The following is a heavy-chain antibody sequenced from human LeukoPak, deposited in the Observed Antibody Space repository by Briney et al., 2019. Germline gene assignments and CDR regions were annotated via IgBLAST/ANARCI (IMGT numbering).Heavy chain of an antibody. CDR1: GFTFRSYS. V-gene: IGHV3-21*01. D-gene: IGHD4-11*01. J-gene: IGHJ5*02. CDR2: ITGSSTYI. Sequence: GGSLRLSCAVSGFTFRSYSMNWVRQAPGKGLEWVSSITGSSTYIYYADSVKGRFTISRDNAKNSLYLQMNNLGAEDTAVYYCARDLTVTSTCWFDLWGQGTLVTVSS. CDR3: ARDLTVTSTCWFDL.